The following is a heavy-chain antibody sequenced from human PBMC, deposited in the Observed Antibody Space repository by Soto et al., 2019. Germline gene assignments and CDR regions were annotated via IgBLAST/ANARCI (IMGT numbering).Heavy chain of an antibody. V-gene: IGHV3-30*18. J-gene: IGHJ1*01. CDR3: AKPGGDHRYFQH. CDR2: ISHDGSSE. D-gene: IGHD4-17*01. CDR1: GFTFSSYD. Sequence: QVQLVESGGGVVQPGRSLRLSCAASGFTFSSYDMHWVRQAPGKGLEWVAAISHDGSSEYYADSVKGRLTISRDNSKNTVYLQINSLRAEDTALYTCAKPGGDHRYFQHRGQGTLVTVSS.